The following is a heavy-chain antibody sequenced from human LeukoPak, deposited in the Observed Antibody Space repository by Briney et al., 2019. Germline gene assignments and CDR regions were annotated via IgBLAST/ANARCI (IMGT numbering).Heavy chain of an antibody. J-gene: IGHJ4*02. V-gene: IGHV3-7*01. CDR2: IKQDGSEK. CDR1: GFTFSSYW. CDR3: ARWLYNSGWGIDY. Sequence: RAGGSLRLSCAASGFTFSSYWMSWVRQAPGKGLEWVANIKQDGSEKYYVDSVKGRFTISRDNAKNSLYLQMNSLRAEDTAVYYCARWLYNSGWGIDYWGQGTLVTVSS. D-gene: IGHD6-19*01.